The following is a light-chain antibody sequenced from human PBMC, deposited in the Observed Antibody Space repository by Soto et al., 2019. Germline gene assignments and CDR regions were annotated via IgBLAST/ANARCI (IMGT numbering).Light chain of an antibody. J-gene: IGLJ2*01. V-gene: IGLV2-14*01. Sequence: QSVLTQPASVSGSPGQSITLSCTGTSSDVGDYNYVSWYQQHPGKAPKLMIYDVSNRPSGVSNRFSGSKSGNTASLTISGLQAEDEAVFYCSSFSSSSTLVVFGGGTKLTVL. CDR1: SSDVGDYNY. CDR3: SSFSSSSTLVV. CDR2: DVS.